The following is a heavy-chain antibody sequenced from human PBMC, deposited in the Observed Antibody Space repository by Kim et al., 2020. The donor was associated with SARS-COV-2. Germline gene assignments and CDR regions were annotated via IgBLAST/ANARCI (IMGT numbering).Heavy chain of an antibody. D-gene: IGHD1-26*01. Sequence: GGSLRLSCAASGFTFSSYGMHWVRQAPGKGLEWVAVIWYDGSNKYYADSVTGRFTISSDNSKNTMYLQMNSLRAKDTAVYDCARDLLVGATSYVMDVWG. CDR1: GFTFSSYG. J-gene: IGHJ6*02. V-gene: IGHV3-33*01. CDR3: ARDLLVGATSYVMDV. CDR2: IWYDGSNK.